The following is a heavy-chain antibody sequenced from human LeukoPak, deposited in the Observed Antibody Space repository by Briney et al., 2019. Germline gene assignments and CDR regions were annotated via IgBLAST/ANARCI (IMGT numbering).Heavy chain of an antibody. CDR2: IYSGGST. V-gene: IGHV3-66*01. CDR1: GFSVSSNY. Sequence: TGGSLRLSCVVSGFSVSSNYISWARQAPGKGLEWVSVIYSGGSTYYADSVRGRFIISRDNSKNKVYLQMNSLRAEDTAVYYCARVKDFDYWGQGTLVTVSS. J-gene: IGHJ4*02. CDR3: ARVKDFDY.